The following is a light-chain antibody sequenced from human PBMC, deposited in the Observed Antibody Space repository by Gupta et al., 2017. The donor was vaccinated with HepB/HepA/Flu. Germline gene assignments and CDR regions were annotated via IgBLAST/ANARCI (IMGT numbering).Light chain of an antibody. J-gene: IGLJ2*01. CDR3: SSYTSSSNHRV. CDR1: SSDVGGYNY. CDR2: DVS. V-gene: IGLV2-14*01. Sequence: QSALTQPASVSGSPGQSITISCTGTSSDVGGYNYVSWYQQHPGKAPKLMIYDVSNRPSGVPNRFSGSKSGNTASLTISGLQAEDEADYYCSSYTSSSNHRVFGGGTKLTVL.